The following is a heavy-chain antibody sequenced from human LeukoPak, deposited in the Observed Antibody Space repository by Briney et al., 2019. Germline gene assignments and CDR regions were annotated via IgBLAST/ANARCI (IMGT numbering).Heavy chain of an antibody. D-gene: IGHD2-2*01. CDR2: INHSGST. Sequence: SETLSLTCAVYGGSFSGYYWSWIRQPPGKGLEWIGEINHSGSTNYNPSLKSRVTISVDTSKNQFSLKLSSVTAADTAVYYCARGSGGDIVVVPAAMTAYNWFDPWGQGTLVTVSS. CDR1: GGSFSGYY. CDR3: ARGSGGDIVVVPAAMTAYNWFDP. J-gene: IGHJ5*02. V-gene: IGHV4-34*01.